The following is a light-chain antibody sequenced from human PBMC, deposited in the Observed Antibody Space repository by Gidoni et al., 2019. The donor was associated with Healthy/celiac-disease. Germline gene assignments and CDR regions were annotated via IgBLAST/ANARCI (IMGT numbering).Light chain of an antibody. CDR1: QSIISY. Sequence: DLQMTQSPSSLSASVGDRVTITCRASQSIISYLNWYQQKPGKAPKLLIYAASSLQSGVPSRFSGSGSGTDFTLTISSLQPEDFATYYCQQSYSTSPTFGQGTKLEIK. CDR2: AAS. J-gene: IGKJ2*01. V-gene: IGKV1-39*01. CDR3: QQSYSTSPT.